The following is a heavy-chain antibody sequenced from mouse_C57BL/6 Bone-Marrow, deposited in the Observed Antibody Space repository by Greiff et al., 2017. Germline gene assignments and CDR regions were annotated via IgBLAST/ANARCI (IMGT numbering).Heavy chain of an antibody. Sequence: EVQRVESGPGLVKPSQSLSLTCSVTGYSITSGYYWNWIRQFPGNKLEWMGYISYDGSNNYNPSLKNRISITRDTSKNLFFLKLNSVTTEDTATYYCAREGSGAWFAYWGQGTLVTVSA. CDR1: GYSITSGYY. CDR3: AREGSGAWFAY. V-gene: IGHV3-6*01. D-gene: IGHD1-3*01. J-gene: IGHJ3*01. CDR2: ISYDGSN.